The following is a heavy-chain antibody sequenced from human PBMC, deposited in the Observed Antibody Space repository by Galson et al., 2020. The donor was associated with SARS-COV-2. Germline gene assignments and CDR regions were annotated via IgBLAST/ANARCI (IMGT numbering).Heavy chain of an antibody. J-gene: IGHJ4*02. Sequence: GGSLRLSCAASGFTFNNNDMTWVRQAPGNGLEWISAISGIDTGTTYADSVKGRFIISRDDSKNTLYLQMNNLRGDDTAVYYCAKVLRNWYLDYWGQGARVTVSS. V-gene: IGHV3-23*01. CDR2: ISGIDTGT. D-gene: IGHD1-1*01. CDR1: GFTFNNND. CDR3: AKVLRNWYLDY.